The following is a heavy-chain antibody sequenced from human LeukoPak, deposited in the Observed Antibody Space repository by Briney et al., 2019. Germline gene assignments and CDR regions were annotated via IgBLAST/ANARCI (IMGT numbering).Heavy chain of an antibody. CDR2: ISPSGSDI. V-gene: IGHV3-48*03. D-gene: IGHD1-26*01. CDR1: GFTFSSYE. J-gene: IGHJ4*02. Sequence: GGSLRLSCVASGFTFSSYEMNWVRQAPGKGLEWVSYISPSGSDIKYADSVKGRFSISRDNAMNSLYLQMNSLRADDTAVYYCARDEAGATTEFDSWGQGTLVTVSS. CDR3: ARDEAGATTEFDS.